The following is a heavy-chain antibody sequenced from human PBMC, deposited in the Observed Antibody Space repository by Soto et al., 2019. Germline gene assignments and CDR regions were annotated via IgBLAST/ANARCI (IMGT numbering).Heavy chain of an antibody. J-gene: IGHJ5*02. V-gene: IGHV1-2*02. CDR3: ARPYYDFWSGYSPYNWFDP. CDR1: GYTFTGYY. D-gene: IGHD3-3*01. CDR2: INPNSGGT. Sequence: ASVKVSCKASGYTFTGYYMHWVRQAPGQGLEWMGWINPNSGGTNYAQKFQGRVTMTRDTSISTAYMELSRLRSDDTAVYYCARPYYDFWSGYSPYNWFDPWGQGTLVTVSS.